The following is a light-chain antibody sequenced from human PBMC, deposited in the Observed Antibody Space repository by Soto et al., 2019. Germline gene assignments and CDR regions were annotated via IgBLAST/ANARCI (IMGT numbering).Light chain of an antibody. V-gene: IGKV1-27*01. CDR1: QDIRNY. Sequence: DIQMTQSPSSLSVSVGDRVTITCRASQDIRNYLAWYQQKPGKVPKLLIYATSTLQSGVPSRFSGSGSGTGFTLTINSLQPEDIATYYCQKYDRAPFTFGPGTKVDIK. J-gene: IGKJ3*01. CDR3: QKYDRAPFT. CDR2: ATS.